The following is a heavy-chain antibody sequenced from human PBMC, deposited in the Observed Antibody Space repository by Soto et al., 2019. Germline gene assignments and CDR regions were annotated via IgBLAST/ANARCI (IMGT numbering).Heavy chain of an antibody. CDR1: GYSFTSYW. D-gene: IGHD2-15*01. V-gene: IGHV5-51*01. Sequence: PGESLKISCKVSGYSFTSYWIGWVRQMPGKGLEWMGIIYPGDSDTRYSPSFQGQVTISADKSISTAYLQWSSLKASDTAMYYCARQLVVVVAATRTDAFDIWGQGTMVTVAS. J-gene: IGHJ3*02. CDR3: ARQLVVVVAATRTDAFDI. CDR2: IYPGDSDT.